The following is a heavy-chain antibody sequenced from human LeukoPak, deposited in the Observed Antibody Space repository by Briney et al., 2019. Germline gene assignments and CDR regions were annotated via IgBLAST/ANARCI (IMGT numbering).Heavy chain of an antibody. CDR1: GGSFSGYY. D-gene: IGHD3-22*01. V-gene: IGHV4-34*01. CDR3: ARVYYDSSGYYYSGAALDAFDI. J-gene: IGHJ3*02. Sequence: SETLSLTCAVYGGSFSGYYWSWIRQPPGKGLEWIGEINHSGSTNYNPSLKSRVTISVDKSKNQFSLKLSSVTAADTAVYYCARVYYDSSGYYYSGAALDAFDIWGQGTMVTVSS. CDR2: INHSGST.